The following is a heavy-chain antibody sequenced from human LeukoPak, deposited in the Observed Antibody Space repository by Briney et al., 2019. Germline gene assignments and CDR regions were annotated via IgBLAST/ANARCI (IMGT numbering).Heavy chain of an antibody. J-gene: IGHJ4*02. V-gene: IGHV3-7*01. CDR2: IKEDGSES. CDR1: RFTFSDYW. D-gene: IGHD1-26*01. CDR3: TRDRGIVGTTWEGFDY. Sequence: GGSLRLSCAASRFTFSDYWMSWVRQAPGKGLEWVANIKEDGSESYYVDSVKGRFTISRDNAKNSVSLQMNSLRVEDTAVYYCTRDRGIVGTTWEGFDYWGQGILVTVSS.